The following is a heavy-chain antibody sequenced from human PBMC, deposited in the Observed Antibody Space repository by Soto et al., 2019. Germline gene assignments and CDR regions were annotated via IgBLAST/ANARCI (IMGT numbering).Heavy chain of an antibody. CDR3: ARDPYSSGWYPDDAFDI. CDR1: GFTFSSYW. V-gene: IGHV3-74*01. CDR2: INSDGSST. D-gene: IGHD6-19*01. J-gene: IGHJ3*02. Sequence: GGSLRLSCAASGFTFSSYWMHWVRQAPGKGLVWVSRINSDGSSTSYADSVKGRFTISRDNAKNTLYLQMNSLRAEDTAVYYCARDPYSSGWYPDDAFDIWGQGTMVTVSS.